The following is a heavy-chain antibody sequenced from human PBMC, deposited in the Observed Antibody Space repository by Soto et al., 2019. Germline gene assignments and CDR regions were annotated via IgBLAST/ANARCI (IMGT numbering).Heavy chain of an antibody. D-gene: IGHD2-15*01. CDR1: GFTFSSYG. V-gene: IGHV3-30*18. CDR3: AKTGYCSGGSCYSLDY. Sequence: GGSLRLSCAASGFTFSSYGMHWVRQAPGKGLEWVAVISYDGSNKYYADSVKGRFTISRDNSKNTLYLQMNSLRAEDTAVYYCAKTGYCSGGSCYSLDYWGQGTLVTVSS. CDR2: ISYDGSNK. J-gene: IGHJ4*02.